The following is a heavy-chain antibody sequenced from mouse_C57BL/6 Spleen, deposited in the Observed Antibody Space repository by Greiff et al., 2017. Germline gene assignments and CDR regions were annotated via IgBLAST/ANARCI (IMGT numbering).Heavy chain of an antibody. V-gene: IGHV1-9*01. J-gene: IGHJ4*01. CDR1: GYTFTGYW. CDR3: AGEGGRLGLYYAMDY. D-gene: IGHD3-1*01. Sequence: VQLQQSGAELMKPGASVKLSCKATGYTFTGYWIEWVKQRPGHGLEWIGEILPGSGSTNYNEKFKGKATFTADTSSNTAYMQLSSLTYEDSAIYYCAGEGGRLGLYYAMDYWGQGTSVTVSS. CDR2: ILPGSGST.